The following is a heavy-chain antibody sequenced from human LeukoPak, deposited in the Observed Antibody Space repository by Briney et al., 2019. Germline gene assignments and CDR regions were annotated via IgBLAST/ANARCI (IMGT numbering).Heavy chain of an antibody. J-gene: IGHJ4*02. CDR3: AKELVGATRSRNFDY. Sequence: GGSLRLSCAASGFTFSSYSMNWVRQAPGKGLEWVAFIRYDGSNKYYADSVKGRFTISRDNSKNTLYLQMNSLRAEDTAVYYCAKELVGATRSRNFDYWGQGTLVTVSS. CDR1: GFTFSSYS. D-gene: IGHD1-26*01. CDR2: IRYDGSNK. V-gene: IGHV3-30*02.